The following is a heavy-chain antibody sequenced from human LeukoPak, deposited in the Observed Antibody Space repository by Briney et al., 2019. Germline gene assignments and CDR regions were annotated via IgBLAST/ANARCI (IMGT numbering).Heavy chain of an antibody. CDR1: GGSISRYY. D-gene: IGHD2-2*01. V-gene: IGHV4-59*01. Sequence: SETLSLTCAVSGGSISRYYWSWIRQPPGKGLEWLGYISYSGSTNYNPSLKSRVTISVDTSKNHFSLKLSSVTAADTAVYYCARDADTSSHFDYWGQGTLVTVSS. CDR2: ISYSGST. CDR3: ARDADTSSHFDY. J-gene: IGHJ4*02.